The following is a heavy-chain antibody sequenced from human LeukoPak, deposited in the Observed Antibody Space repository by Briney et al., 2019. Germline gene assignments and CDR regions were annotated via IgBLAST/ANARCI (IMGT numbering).Heavy chain of an antibody. CDR2: IYYSGST. CDR1: GGSISSGGYY. V-gene: IGHV4-31*03. J-gene: IGHJ3*02. CDR3: ARAPEYYYDSSGYSEGNAFDI. D-gene: IGHD3-22*01. Sequence: KPSETLSLTCTVSGGSISSGGYYWSWIRQHPEKGLEWIGYIYYSGSTYYNPSLKSRVTISVDTSKNQFSLKLSSVTAADTAVYYCARAPEYYYDSSGYSEGNAFDIWGQGTMVTVSS.